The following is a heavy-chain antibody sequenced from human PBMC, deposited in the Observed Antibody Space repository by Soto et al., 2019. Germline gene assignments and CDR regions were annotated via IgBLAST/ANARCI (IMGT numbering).Heavy chain of an antibody. Sequence: EVQMVESGGGLVKPGGSLRLSCAASGFTFSSFSMNWVRRAPGKGLEWVSSMSSGGSYISYADSVKGRFTISRDNAKNSLYLEMNSLRAEDTAVYYCARESEDLTSNFDYWGQGTLVTVSS. V-gene: IGHV3-21*06. CDR1: GFTFSSFS. J-gene: IGHJ4*02. CDR3: ARESEDLTSNFDY. CDR2: MSSGGSYI.